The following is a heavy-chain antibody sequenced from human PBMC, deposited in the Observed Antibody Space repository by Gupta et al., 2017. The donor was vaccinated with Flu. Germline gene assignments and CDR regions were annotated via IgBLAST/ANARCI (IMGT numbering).Heavy chain of an antibody. Sequence: KGLEWVAVISYDGSNKYYADSMKGRFTISRDNSKNTLYLQMNSLRAEDTAVYYCAKPKIRGGYNFRLWVDYWGQGTLVTVSS. CDR2: ISYDGSNK. CDR3: AKPKIRGGYNFRLWVDY. D-gene: IGHD5-12*01. V-gene: IGHV3-30*18. J-gene: IGHJ4*02.